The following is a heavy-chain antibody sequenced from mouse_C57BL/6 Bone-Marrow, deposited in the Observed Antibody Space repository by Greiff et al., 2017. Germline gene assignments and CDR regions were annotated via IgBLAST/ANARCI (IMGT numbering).Heavy chain of an antibody. D-gene: IGHD2-2*01. CDR2: INPYNGGT. J-gene: IGHJ1*03. CDR3: ARGWLRRLWYFDV. V-gene: IGHV1-19*01. CDR1: GYTFTDYY. Sequence: VQLQQSGPVLVKPGASVKMSCKASGYTFTDYYMNWVKQSHGKSLEWIGVINPYNGGTSYNQKFKGKATLTVDKSSSTAYMELNSLTSEDSAVYYCARGWLRRLWYFDVWGTGTTVTVSA.